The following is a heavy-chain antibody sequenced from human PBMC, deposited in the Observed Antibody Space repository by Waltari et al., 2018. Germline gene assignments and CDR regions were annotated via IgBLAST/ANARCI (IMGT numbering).Heavy chain of an antibody. CDR1: GVIFNMSN. J-gene: IGHJ4*01. CDR2: IRSKINNDAT. CDR3: AKQKTGGANDF. D-gene: IGHD3-16*01. Sequence: EVHLVESGGGLVQPGGSLTIPCAASGVIFNMSNIHGVRQAPGKGLEWIGRIRSKINNDATAYGASVKDRFSISRDDSRNTAFLEMNSLKTDDSAVYYCAKQKTGGANDFWGQGTLVTVST. V-gene: IGHV3-73*02.